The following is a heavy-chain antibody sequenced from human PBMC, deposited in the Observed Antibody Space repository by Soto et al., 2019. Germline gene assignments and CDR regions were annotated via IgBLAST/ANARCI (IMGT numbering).Heavy chain of an antibody. V-gene: IGHV3-30*18. Sequence: QVQLVESGGGVVQPGRSLRLSCAASGFNFSNYGIHWVRQAPGNGLEWVAVISRDGSVRYYADSVKGRFTISRDNSKNTLYLQVNNLRPEDTAVYYCAKEYCGGHCSSDYFDYWGQGTLVTVSS. D-gene: IGHD2-21*01. J-gene: IGHJ4*02. CDR2: ISRDGSVR. CDR3: AKEYCGGHCSSDYFDY. CDR1: GFNFSNYG.